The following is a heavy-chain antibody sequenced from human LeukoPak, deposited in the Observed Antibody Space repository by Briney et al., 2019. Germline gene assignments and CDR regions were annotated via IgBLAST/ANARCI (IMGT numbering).Heavy chain of an antibody. V-gene: IGHV3-64*01. CDR1: GFTFSSYA. D-gene: IGHD3-9*01. CDR2: ISSNGGST. CDR3: ARGSSLVLRYFDWLPPTDL. Sequence: GGSLRLSCAASGFTFSSYAMHWVRQAPGKGLEYVSAISSNGGSTYYANSVKGRFTISRDNSKNTLYLQMGSLRAEDMAVYYCARGSSLVLRYFDWLPPTDLWGRGTLVTVSS. J-gene: IGHJ2*01.